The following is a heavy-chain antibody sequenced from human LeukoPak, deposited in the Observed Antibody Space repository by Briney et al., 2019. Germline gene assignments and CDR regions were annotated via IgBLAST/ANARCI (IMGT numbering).Heavy chain of an antibody. CDR3: AAYRQVLLPFES. CDR1: GFTFSTFA. CDR2: IFPSGGEK. Sequence: PGGSLRLSCAASGFTFSTFAMIWVRQPPAKGLEWVSSIFPSGGEKHYADSVRGRFTISRDNSKSTLSLQSNSLRAEDTAIYYCAAYRQVLLPFESWGQGTLVTVSS. J-gene: IGHJ4*02. V-gene: IGHV3-23*01. D-gene: IGHD2-8*02.